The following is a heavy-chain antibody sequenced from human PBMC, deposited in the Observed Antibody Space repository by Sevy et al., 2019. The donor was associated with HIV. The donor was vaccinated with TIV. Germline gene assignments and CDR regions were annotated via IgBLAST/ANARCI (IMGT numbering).Heavy chain of an antibody. Sequence: GGSLRLSCVVSGLTFSNYWMTWVRQAPGKGLEWVANIKEDGSEKYYLFSVKDRSTISRDNAKNSLFLQMNSLRVDDTGVYYCATGAGLWGQGTLVTVSS. CDR3: ATGAGL. CDR1: GLTFSNYW. D-gene: IGHD6-19*01. V-gene: IGHV3-7*01. J-gene: IGHJ4*02. CDR2: IKEDGSEK.